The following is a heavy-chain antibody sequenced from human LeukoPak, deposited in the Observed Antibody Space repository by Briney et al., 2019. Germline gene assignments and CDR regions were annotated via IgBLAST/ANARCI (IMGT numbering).Heavy chain of an antibody. J-gene: IGHJ3*02. Sequence: ASVKVSCKASGYTXTGYYMHWVRQAPGQGLEWMVWINPNSGGTNYAQNFQGRVTMTRDTSISTAYMELSRLRSDDTALYYCARASGRDSDAFDIWGQGTMVTVSS. CDR1: GYTXTGYY. V-gene: IGHV1-2*02. D-gene: IGHD1-26*01. CDR3: ARASGRDSDAFDI. CDR2: INPNSGGT.